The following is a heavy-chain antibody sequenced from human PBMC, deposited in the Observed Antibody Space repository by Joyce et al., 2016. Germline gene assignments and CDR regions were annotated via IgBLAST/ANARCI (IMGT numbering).Heavy chain of an antibody. CDR1: GFTFSRAW. CDR2: IKSNTDGGTT. V-gene: IGHV3-15*01. CDR3: ATPTFGDYGASDV. J-gene: IGHJ6*02. Sequence: EVLLVESGGGLVKPGGSLSISCAASGFTFSRAWLTWDRQAPGKGLEWLGRIKSNTDGGTTDYAAPVKGRFFILRDDSENTLYLQMNSLKAEDTAVYYCATPTFGDYGASDVWGQGTTVIVSS. D-gene: IGHD4-17*01.